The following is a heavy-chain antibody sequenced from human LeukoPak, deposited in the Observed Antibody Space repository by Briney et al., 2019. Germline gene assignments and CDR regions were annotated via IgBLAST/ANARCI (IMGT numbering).Heavy chain of an antibody. CDR2: INTNTGNP. CDR3: AREIGGIAAAGEVPDY. CDR1: GYTFTSYA. Sequence: VASVKVSCKASGYTFTSYAMNWVRQAPGQGLEWMGWINTNTGNPTYAQGFTGRFVFSLDTSVSTAYLQISSLKAEDTAVYYCAREIGGIAAAGEVPDYWGQGTLVTVSS. D-gene: IGHD6-13*01. V-gene: IGHV7-4-1*02. J-gene: IGHJ4*02.